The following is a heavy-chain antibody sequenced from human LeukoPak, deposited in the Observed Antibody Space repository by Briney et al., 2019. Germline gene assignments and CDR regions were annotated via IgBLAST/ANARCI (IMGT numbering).Heavy chain of an antibody. J-gene: IGHJ4*02. V-gene: IGHV4-59*01. CDR2: IYYSGST. Sequence: PSETLSLTCTVSGGSISSYYWSWIRQPPGKGLEWIGYIYYSGSTNYNPSLKSRVTISVDTSKNQFSLKLSSVTAADTAVYYCASLSHTVVTPRGYFDYWGQGTLVTVSS. CDR3: ASLSHTVVTPRGYFDY. D-gene: IGHD4-23*01. CDR1: GGSISSYY.